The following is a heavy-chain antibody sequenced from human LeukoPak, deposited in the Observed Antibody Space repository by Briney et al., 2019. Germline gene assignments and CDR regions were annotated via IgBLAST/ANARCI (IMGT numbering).Heavy chain of an antibody. CDR1: GHTLTELS. J-gene: IGHJ5*02. D-gene: IGHD2-2*01. V-gene: IGHV1-24*01. CDR3: ATERYCSSTSCYDGNWFDP. CDR2: FDPEDGET. Sequence: ASVKVSCKVSGHTLTELSMHWVRQAPGKGLEWMGGFDPEDGETIYAQKFQGRVTITADKSTSTAYMELSSLRSEDTAVYYCATERYCSSTSCYDGNWFDPWGQGTLATVSS.